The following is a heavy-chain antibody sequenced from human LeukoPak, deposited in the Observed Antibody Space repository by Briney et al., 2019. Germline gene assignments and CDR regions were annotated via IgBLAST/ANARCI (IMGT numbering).Heavy chain of an antibody. V-gene: IGHV3-53*01. Sequence: GGSLRLSCAASGFTVSSNYMSWVRQAPGKGPEWVSVLYSGGSTYYADSVKGRFTISRDNSKNTLYLHMNSLRAEDTAVYYCGRERVSAYDYWGQGTLVTVSS. CDR3: GRERVSAYDY. CDR1: GFTVSSNY. CDR2: LYSGGST. J-gene: IGHJ4*02.